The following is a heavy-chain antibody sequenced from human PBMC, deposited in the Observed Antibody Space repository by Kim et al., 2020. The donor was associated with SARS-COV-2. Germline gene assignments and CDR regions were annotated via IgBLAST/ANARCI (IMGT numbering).Heavy chain of an antibody. V-gene: IGHV1-69*13. Sequence: SVKVSCKASGGTFSSYAISWVRQAPGQGLEWMGGIIPIFGTANYAQKFQGRVTITADESTSTAYMELSSLRSEDTAVYYCATTENSGSYLVGYYYGMDVWGQGTTVTVSS. CDR1: GGTFSSYA. J-gene: IGHJ6*02. CDR2: IIPIFGTA. D-gene: IGHD1-26*01. CDR3: ATTENSGSYLVGYYYGMDV.